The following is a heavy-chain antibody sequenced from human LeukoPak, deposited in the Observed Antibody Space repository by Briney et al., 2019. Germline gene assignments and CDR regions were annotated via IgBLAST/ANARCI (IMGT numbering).Heavy chain of an antibody. CDR3: ARRRGKDWLLYGYFDY. V-gene: IGHV1-18*01. J-gene: IGHJ4*02. CDR1: GYTFTSYG. Sequence: ASVKVSCKASGYTFTSYGISWVRQAPGQGLEWMGWISAYNGNTNYAQKLQGRVTMTTDTSTSTAYMELRSLRSDDTAVYYCARRRGKDWLLYGYFDYWGQGMLVTVSS. D-gene: IGHD3/OR15-3a*01. CDR2: ISAYNGNT.